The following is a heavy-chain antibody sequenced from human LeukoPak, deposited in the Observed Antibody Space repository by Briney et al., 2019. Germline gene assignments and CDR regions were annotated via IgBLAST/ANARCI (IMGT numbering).Heavy chain of an antibody. CDR3: ARGYYYDSSGYPDAFDI. CDR1: GYTFTSYD. J-gene: IGHJ3*02. D-gene: IGHD3-22*01. Sequence: ASVKVSCKASGYTFTSYDINWVRQATGQGLEWMGWMNPNSGNTGYAQKFQGRVTITRNTSISTAYMELSSLRSEDTAVYYCARGYYYDSSGYPDAFDIWGQGTMVTVSS. V-gene: IGHV1-8*01. CDR2: MNPNSGNT.